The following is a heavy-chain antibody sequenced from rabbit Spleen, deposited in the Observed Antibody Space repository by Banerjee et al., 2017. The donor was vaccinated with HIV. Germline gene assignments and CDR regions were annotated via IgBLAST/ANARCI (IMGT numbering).Heavy chain of an antibody. CDR2: INIATGKS. J-gene: IGHJ4*01. Sequence: QSLQESGGGLVKPGGTLALACTASGFSLSYGYVMCWVRQAPGKGLEWIACINIATGKSAHPSWAEGRFIMTRTAPTTVTLQMTRPRAAATSTYFCASDLIVVIGLNLNLWGQGTLVTVS. D-gene: IGHD1-1*01. CDR3: ASDLIVVIGLNLNL. V-gene: IGHV1S40*01. CDR1: GFSLSYGYV.